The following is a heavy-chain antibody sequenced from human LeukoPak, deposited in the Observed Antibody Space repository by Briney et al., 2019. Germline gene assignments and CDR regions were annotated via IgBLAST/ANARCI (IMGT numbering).Heavy chain of an antibody. CDR3: ARDRHDILTGNDY. Sequence: GASVKVSCKSSGYTFTSYYMHWVRQAPGQGLEWMGWISAYNGNTNYAQKLQGRVTMTTDTSTSTAYMELRSLRSDDTAVYYCARDRHDILTGNDYWGQGTLVTVSS. CDR2: ISAYNGNT. V-gene: IGHV1-18*04. CDR1: GYTFTSYY. D-gene: IGHD3-9*01. J-gene: IGHJ4*02.